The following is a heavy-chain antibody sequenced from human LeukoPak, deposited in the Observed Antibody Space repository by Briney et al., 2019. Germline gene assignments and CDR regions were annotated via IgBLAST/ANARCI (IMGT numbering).Heavy chain of an antibody. CDR1: GYTFTAYY. CDR2: INSNTGDT. CDR3: ARAYHHLFLTGYEFDP. Sequence: ASVKVSCKASGYTFTAYYVHWVRQAPGQGPEWMGWINSNTGDTGYAQKFQGRVTMTRDTSISTLYMDLSSLRSDDTAVYYCARAYHHLFLTGYEFDPWGQGTLVTVSS. D-gene: IGHD3-9*01. V-gene: IGHV1-2*02. J-gene: IGHJ5*02.